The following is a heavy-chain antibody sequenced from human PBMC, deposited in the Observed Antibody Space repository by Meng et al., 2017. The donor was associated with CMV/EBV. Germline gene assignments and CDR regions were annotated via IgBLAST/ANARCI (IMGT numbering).Heavy chain of an antibody. Sequence: GESLKISCAASGFTFSSYWMHWVRQAPGKGLVWVSRINSDGSSTSYADSVKGRFTISRDNAKNTLYLQMNCLRAEDTAVYYCARSYYYDSSGYSARYYYYGMDVWGQGTTVTVSS. CDR3: ARSYYYDSSGYSARYYYYGMDV. J-gene: IGHJ6*02. D-gene: IGHD3-22*01. CDR2: INSDGSST. V-gene: IGHV3-74*01. CDR1: GFTFSSYW.